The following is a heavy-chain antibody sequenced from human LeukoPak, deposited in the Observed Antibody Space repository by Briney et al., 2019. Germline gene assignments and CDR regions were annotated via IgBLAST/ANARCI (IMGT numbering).Heavy chain of an antibody. V-gene: IGHV1-2*02. J-gene: IGHJ4*02. CDR3: ARERTLTSFYDY. CDR1: GYTFTGYY. Sequence: VASVKVSCKASGYTFTGYYMHWVRQAPGQGLEWMGWINPNSGGTHYAQKFQGRVTMTRDTSISTAYMELSRLRSDDTAVYYCARERTLTSFYDYWGQGTLVTVSS. D-gene: IGHD5/OR15-5a*01. CDR2: INPNSGGT.